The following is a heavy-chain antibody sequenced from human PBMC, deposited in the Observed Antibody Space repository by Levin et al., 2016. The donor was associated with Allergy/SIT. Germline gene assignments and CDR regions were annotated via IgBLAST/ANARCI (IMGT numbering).Heavy chain of an antibody. D-gene: IGHD3-9*01. Sequence: GESLKISCAASGFTFSSYSMNWVRQAPGKGLEWVSSISSSSSTIYYADSVKGRFTISRDNAKNSLYLQMNSLRDEDTAVYYCARLVLRYFDWLPQNDAFDIWGQGTMVTVSS. CDR1: GFTFSSYS. V-gene: IGHV3-48*02. CDR3: ARLVLRYFDWLPQNDAFDI. CDR2: ISSSSSTI. J-gene: IGHJ3*02.